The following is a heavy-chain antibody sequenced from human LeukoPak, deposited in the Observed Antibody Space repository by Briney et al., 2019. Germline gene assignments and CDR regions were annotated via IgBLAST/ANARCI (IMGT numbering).Heavy chain of an antibody. CDR3: AKDRNYYDSSGYYYPGAFDI. CDR1: GATFGSYA. D-gene: IGHD3-22*01. Sequence: GGSLTLSCAASGATFGSYARSWVRQAPGKGLEWIAGISGSGGSTYYPASVKGRFTISRDNSKNPLYLQMNSLRAEDTAVYYCAKDRNYYDSSGYYYPGAFDIWGQGTMVTVSS. V-gene: IGHV3-23*01. CDR2: ISGSGGST. J-gene: IGHJ3*02.